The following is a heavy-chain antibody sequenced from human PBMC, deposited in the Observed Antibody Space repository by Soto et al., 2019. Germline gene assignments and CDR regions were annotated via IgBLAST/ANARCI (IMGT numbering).Heavy chain of an antibody. Sequence: SETLSLTCAVYGGSFSGYYWSWIRQPPGKGLEWIGEINHSGSTNYNPSLKSRVTISVDTSKNQFSLKLSSVTAADTAVYYCARRKMRAAARTYYYYGMDVWGQGTTVTVSS. CDR1: GGSFSGYY. J-gene: IGHJ6*02. V-gene: IGHV4-34*01. CDR3: ARRKMRAAARTYYYYGMDV. CDR2: INHSGST. D-gene: IGHD2-2*01.